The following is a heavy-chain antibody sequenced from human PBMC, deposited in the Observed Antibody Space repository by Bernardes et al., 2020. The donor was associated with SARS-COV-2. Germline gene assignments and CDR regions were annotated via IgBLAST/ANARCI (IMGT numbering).Heavy chain of an antibody. CDR3: ARTHNYYGMDV. V-gene: IGHV4-59*01. CDR2: IYYSGST. J-gene: IGHJ6*02. Sequence: TLSLTCTVSGGSISSYYWSWIRQPPGKGLEWIGYIYYSGSTNYNPSLKSRVTISVDTSKNQFSLKLSSVTAADTAVYYCARTHNYYGMDVWGQGTTVTVSS. CDR1: GGSISSYY.